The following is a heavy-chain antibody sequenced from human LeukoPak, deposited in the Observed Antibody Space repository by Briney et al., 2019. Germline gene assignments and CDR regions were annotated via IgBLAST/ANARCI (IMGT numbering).Heavy chain of an antibody. Sequence: GGSLRLSCAASGFTFSNYGMTWVRQAPGKGLEWLPFISGSADGIYYADSVKGRFAISRDNSKNTLYLQMNSLRAADTAVYYCARDDAVAGGFLDYWGQGTLVTVSS. CDR2: ISGSADGI. J-gene: IGHJ4*02. V-gene: IGHV3-23*01. CDR1: GFTFSNYG. CDR3: ARDDAVAGGFLDY. D-gene: IGHD6-19*01.